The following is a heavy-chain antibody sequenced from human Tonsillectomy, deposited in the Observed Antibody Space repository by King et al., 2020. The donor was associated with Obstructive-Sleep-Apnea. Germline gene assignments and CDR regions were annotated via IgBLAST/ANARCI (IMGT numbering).Heavy chain of an antibody. CDR1: GGSISSYY. CDR3: ASGRGGGEDWFDP. D-gene: IGHD1-26*01. CDR2: IYYSGST. Sequence: QLQESGPGLVKPSETLSLTCTVSGGSISSYYWSWMRQPPGKGLEWIGYIYYSGSTNYNPSLKCRVTISVDTSKNQFSLRLSSVTAADTAVYYCASGRGGGEDWFDPWGQGTLVTVSS. J-gene: IGHJ5*02. V-gene: IGHV4-59*01.